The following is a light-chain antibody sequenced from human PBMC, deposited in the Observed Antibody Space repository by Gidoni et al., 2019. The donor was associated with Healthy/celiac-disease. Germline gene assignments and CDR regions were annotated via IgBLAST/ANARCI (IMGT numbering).Light chain of an antibody. V-gene: IGKV3-20*01. CDR2: GAS. CDR3: QQYARSPPT. J-gene: IGKJ1*01. CDR1: QSLTTNR. Sequence: EIVLTPAPGTLSLSLGERATLSCRASQSLTTNRLGWYQTKPGPAPRLLIYGASSRAADIPDRFSGSGSGTDFTLTISGLGPEDFAVYYCQQYARSPPTFGPGTKVEIK.